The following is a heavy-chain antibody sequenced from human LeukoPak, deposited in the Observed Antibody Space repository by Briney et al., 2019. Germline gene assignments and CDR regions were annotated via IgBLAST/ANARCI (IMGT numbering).Heavy chain of an antibody. J-gene: IGHJ4*02. CDR2: IIPLFGTA. V-gene: IGHV1-69*13. D-gene: IGHD3-22*01. Sequence: SVKVSCKASGGTFSSYAISWVRQAPGQGLEWMGGIIPLFGTANYAQKFQGRVTITADESTSTAYMELSSLRSEDTAVYYCASPKERDYYYSSGYYYFFYWGQGTLVTVSS. CDR3: ASPKERDYYYSSGYYYFFY. CDR1: GGTFSSYA.